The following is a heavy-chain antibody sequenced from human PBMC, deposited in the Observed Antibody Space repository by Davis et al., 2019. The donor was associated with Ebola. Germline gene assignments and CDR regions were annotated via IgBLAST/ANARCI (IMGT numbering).Heavy chain of an antibody. V-gene: IGHV3-9*01. J-gene: IGHJ4*02. Sequence: SLKISCAASGFTFDDYAMHWVRQAPGKGLEWVSGINWNSGNIAYADSVKGRFTISRDNSRNTVYLEMYSLRVEDTAVYYCAKTGRKTWYSDSSGGPHAFDSWGQGTLVTVSS. CDR1: GFTFDDYA. CDR3: AKTGRKTWYSDSSGGPHAFDS. CDR2: INWNSGNI. D-gene: IGHD6-6*01.